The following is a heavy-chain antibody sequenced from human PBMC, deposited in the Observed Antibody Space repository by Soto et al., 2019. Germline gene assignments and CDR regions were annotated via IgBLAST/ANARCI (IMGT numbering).Heavy chain of an antibody. D-gene: IGHD6-19*01. CDR2: IYWDDDE. Sequence: QITLKESGPTLVKPTQTLTLTCTFSGFSLSTTEVGVGWIRQPPGKALEWLALIYWDDDERYSPSLKTRLTIIKDTSKHHVVLKMTTMDPVDTATSYCAPTGGRLGRWFDPWGQGTLVTVSS. J-gene: IGHJ5*02. CDR1: GFSLSTTEVG. V-gene: IGHV2-5*02. CDR3: APTGGRLGRWFDP.